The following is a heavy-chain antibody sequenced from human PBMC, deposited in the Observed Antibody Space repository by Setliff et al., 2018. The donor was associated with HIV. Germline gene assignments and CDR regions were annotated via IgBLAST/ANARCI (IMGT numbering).Heavy chain of an antibody. V-gene: IGHV1-18*01. CDR2: INVGKGNT. CDR3: ARGGGYSGYDGTLDY. CDR1: GYTFSSYG. Sequence: ASVKVSCKASGYTFSSYGITWVRQAPGQRLEWMGWINVGKGNTKYSQDLQGRVTLTTDTSTTTAYMELRSLKSDDTAVYYCARGGGYSGYDGTLDYWGQGTLVTVSS. D-gene: IGHD5-12*01. J-gene: IGHJ4*02.